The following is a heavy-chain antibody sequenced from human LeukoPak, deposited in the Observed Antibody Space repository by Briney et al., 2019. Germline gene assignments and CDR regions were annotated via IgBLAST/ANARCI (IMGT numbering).Heavy chain of an antibody. CDR2: IYYSGST. CDR1: GGSISSGDYY. J-gene: IGHJ3*02. V-gene: IGHV4-30-4*01. Sequence: SETLSLTCTVSGGSISSGDYYWSWIRQPPGKGLEWIGYIYYSGSTYYNPSLKSRVTISVDTSKNQFSLKLSSVTAADTAMYYCARHPPYYVDSSGYYSGNAFDIWGQGTMVTVSS. D-gene: IGHD3-22*01. CDR3: ARHPPYYVDSSGYYSGNAFDI.